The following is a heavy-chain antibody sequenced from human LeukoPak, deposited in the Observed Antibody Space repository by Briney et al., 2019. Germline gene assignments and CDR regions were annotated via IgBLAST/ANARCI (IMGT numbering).Heavy chain of an antibody. CDR3: ARDRGGSYEENWFDP. D-gene: IGHD1-26*01. CDR2: IYYSGST. CDR1: GGSISSGDYY. V-gene: IGHV4-30-4*08. J-gene: IGHJ5*02. Sequence: RASQTLSLTCTVSGGSISSGDYYWSWIRQPPGKGLEWIGYIYYSGSTYYNPSLKGRVTISVDTSKNQFSLKLSSVTAADTAVYYCARDRGGSYEENWFDPWGQGTLVTVSS.